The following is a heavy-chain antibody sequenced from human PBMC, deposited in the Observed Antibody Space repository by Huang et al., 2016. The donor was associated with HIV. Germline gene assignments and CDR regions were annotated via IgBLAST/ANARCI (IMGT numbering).Heavy chain of an antibody. J-gene: IGHJ4*02. Sequence: QLQLQESGPGQVKPSETLSLTCTVSGYFISSTNYYWGWIRQSPGKGLGWVGSVYQSGSTNYNPSLKSRVTLSVDTSRNQFSLRLNSVTAADTAVYYCASQHIGAAATWFWGRGTQVAVSS. D-gene: IGHD6-13*01. CDR2: VYQSGST. V-gene: IGHV4-39*01. CDR1: GYFISSTNYY. CDR3: ASQHIGAAATWF.